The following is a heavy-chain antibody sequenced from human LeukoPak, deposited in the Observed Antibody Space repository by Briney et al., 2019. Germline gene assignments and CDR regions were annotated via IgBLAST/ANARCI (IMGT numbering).Heavy chain of an antibody. V-gene: IGHV3-23*01. CDR1: GFTISSYW. D-gene: IGHD2-15*01. CDR3: AKAKYCSAGTCYFDY. J-gene: IGHJ4*02. Sequence: PGGSLRLSCTASGFTISSYWMNWVRQAPGKGLEWVSTISSSGDSTYYADSVKGRFTISRDNSKNTLYLQMSSLRAEDTAVYYCAKAKYCSAGTCYFDYWGQGTLVTVSS. CDR2: ISSSGDST.